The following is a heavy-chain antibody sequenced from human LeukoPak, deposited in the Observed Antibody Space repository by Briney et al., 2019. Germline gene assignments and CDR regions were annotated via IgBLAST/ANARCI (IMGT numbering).Heavy chain of an antibody. J-gene: IGHJ6*03. CDR2: INPNSGGS. CDR1: GYTFTGNY. V-gene: IGHV1-2*02. D-gene: IGHD6-13*01. CDR3: ARGVAAAGNPYYYYYMGV. Sequence: GASVKVSCKASGYTFTGNYMHWVRQAPGQGLEWMGWINPNSGGSNYAQKFQGRVTMTRDTSISTAYMELSRLRSDDTAVYYCARGVAAAGNPYYYYYMGVWGKGTTVTVSS.